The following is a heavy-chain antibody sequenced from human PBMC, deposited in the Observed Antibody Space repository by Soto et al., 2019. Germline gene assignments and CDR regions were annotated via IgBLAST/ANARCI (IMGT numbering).Heavy chain of an antibody. D-gene: IGHD1-26*01. J-gene: IGHJ6*02. CDR1: GYDYTRNW. CDR3: AILPPVGAIVYYYYSVMDC. CDR2: IDPSDSYT. Sequence: GASLKICYPGSGYDYTRNWSSCVRPMTRKGLECMGRIDPSDSYTHYSPSFQGHVTISADKSISTAYLQWSSLKASDTAMYYCAILPPVGAIVYYYYSVMDCWGHGTKVPFSS. V-gene: IGHV5-10-1*01.